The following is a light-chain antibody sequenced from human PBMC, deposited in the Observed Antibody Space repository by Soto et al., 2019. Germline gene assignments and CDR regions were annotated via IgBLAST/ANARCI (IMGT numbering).Light chain of an antibody. CDR2: STS. CDR3: LLYYAGAWV. V-gene: IGLV7-43*01. J-gene: IGLJ3*02. Sequence: QAVVAQESSLTVSPGGTVTLTCASSTGAVTSGHYPNWFQQKPGHAPRALIYSTSHRHSWTPARFSGSLLGGKAALTLSGVQPEDEAEYSCLLYYAGAWVFGGGTKPTVL. CDR1: TGAVTSGHY.